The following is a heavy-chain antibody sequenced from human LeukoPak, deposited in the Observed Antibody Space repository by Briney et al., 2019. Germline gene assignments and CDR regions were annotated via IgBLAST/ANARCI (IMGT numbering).Heavy chain of an antibody. CDR1: GFTFSAFW. D-gene: IGHD3-10*01. J-gene: IGHJ4*02. Sequence: GGSLRLSCAAYGFTFSAFWMSWVRPAPGKGLEWVASIKVDGSDKYYVDSVKGRSTISRDNAKSSLFLQMSSLRVEDTAVYYCTRVGRSFDYWGQGALVTISS. CDR3: TRVGRSFDY. CDR2: IKVDGSDK. V-gene: IGHV3-7*01.